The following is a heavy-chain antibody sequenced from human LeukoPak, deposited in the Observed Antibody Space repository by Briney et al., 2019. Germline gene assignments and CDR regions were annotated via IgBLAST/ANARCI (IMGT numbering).Heavy chain of an antibody. V-gene: IGHV3-30*03. CDR2: ISYDGSNK. D-gene: IGHD6-19*01. CDR3: ARDLRGIAVAGSY. CDR1: GFTFSSYG. J-gene: IGHJ4*02. Sequence: PGGSLRLSCAASGFTFSSYGMHWVRQAPGKGLEWVAVISYDGSNKYYADSVKGRFTISRDNSKNTLYLQMNSLRAEDTAVYHCARDLRGIAVAGSYWGQGTLVTVSS.